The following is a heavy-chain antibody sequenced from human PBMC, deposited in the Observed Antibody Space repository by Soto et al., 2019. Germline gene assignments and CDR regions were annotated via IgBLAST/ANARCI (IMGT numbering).Heavy chain of an antibody. CDR2: IDPSDSYT. D-gene: IGHD3-22*01. J-gene: IGHJ3*02. Sequence: GESLKISCQGSGYSFTSYWISWVRQMPGKGLEWMGRIDPSDSYTNYSPSFQGHVTISADKSISTAYLQWSSLKASDTAMYYCARHGHYYDSSGYREVAFDIWGQGTMVTVSS. CDR1: GYSFTSYW. V-gene: IGHV5-10-1*01. CDR3: ARHGHYYDSSGYREVAFDI.